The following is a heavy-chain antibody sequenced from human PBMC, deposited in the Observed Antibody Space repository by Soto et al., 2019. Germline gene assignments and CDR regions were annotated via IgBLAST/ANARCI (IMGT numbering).Heavy chain of an antibody. V-gene: IGHV3-9*01. CDR2: ISWNSGSI. D-gene: IGHD6-6*01. Sequence: HPGGSLRLSCAASGFTFDDYAMHWVRQAPGKGLEWVSGISWNSGSIGYADSVKGRFTISRDNAKNSLYLQMNSLRAEDTALYYCAKDIWNSRSHLYYYYYMDVWGKGTTVTVSS. J-gene: IGHJ6*03. CDR3: AKDIWNSRSHLYYYYYMDV. CDR1: GFTFDDYA.